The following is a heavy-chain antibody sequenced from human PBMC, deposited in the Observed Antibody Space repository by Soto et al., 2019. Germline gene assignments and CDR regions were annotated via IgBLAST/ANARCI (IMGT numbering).Heavy chain of an antibody. J-gene: IGHJ5*02. CDR3: ARVGYYYGSGSYYTEFSPGWFDP. D-gene: IGHD3-10*01. Sequence: SETLSLTCTVSGGSISSYYWSWIRQSPGKGLEWIGYIYYSGSTNYNPSLKSRVTISVDTSKNQFSLKLSSVTAADTAVYYCARVGYYYGSGSYYTEFSPGWFDPWGQGTLVTVSS. CDR2: IYYSGST. V-gene: IGHV4-59*01. CDR1: GGSISSYY.